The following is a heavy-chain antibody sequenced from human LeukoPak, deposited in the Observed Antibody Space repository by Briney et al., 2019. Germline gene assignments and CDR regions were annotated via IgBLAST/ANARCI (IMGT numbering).Heavy chain of an antibody. CDR3: ARDKTVIVATFTGYFEY. Sequence: PGRSPRLSCAASGFTFTSNGMHWVRQAPGKGLEWVAVISYDGSNKYYADSVKGRFTISRDNSKNTLYLQMNSLRAEDTAVYYCARDKTVIVATFTGYFEYWGQGTLVTVSS. CDR1: GFTFTSNG. V-gene: IGHV3-30*03. J-gene: IGHJ4*02. D-gene: IGHD5-12*01. CDR2: ISYDGSNK.